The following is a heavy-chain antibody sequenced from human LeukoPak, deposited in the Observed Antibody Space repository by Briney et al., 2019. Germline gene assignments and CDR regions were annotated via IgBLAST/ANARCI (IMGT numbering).Heavy chain of an antibody. V-gene: IGHV5-51*01. CDR3: ARQTAAAKTTKEYYYYYYGMDV. CDR2: IYPGDSDT. J-gene: IGHJ6*02. D-gene: IGHD6-13*01. Sequence: PGASLKISCKGSGSSFTSYWIGWVRPMPGKGLEWMGIIYPGDSDTRYSPSFQGQVTISADKSISTAYLQWSSLKASDTAMYYCARQTAAAKTTKEYYYYYYGMDVWGQGTTVTVSS. CDR1: GSSFTSYW.